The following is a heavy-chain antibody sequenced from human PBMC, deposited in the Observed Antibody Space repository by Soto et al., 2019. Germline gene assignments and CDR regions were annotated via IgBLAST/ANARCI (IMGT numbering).Heavy chain of an antibody. CDR3: ATVHNTSRSFNF. V-gene: IGHV3-23*01. CDR2: TGLSGRTT. CDR1: GFTFSVSA. Sequence: LRLSCVASGFTFSVSAMTWVRQAPGKGLEWVSTTGLSGRTTYYGDSVKGRFTVSRDNSKNTLDLQMSSLRAEDTAVYYCATVHNTSRSFNFWGRGTLVTVSS. J-gene: IGHJ4*02. D-gene: IGHD1-20*01.